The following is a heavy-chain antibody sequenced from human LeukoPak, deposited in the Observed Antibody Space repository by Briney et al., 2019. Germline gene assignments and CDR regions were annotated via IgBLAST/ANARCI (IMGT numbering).Heavy chain of an antibody. Sequence: GGSLRLSCAASGFTFSSYAMHWVRQAPGKGLEWVAVISYDGSNKYYADSVKGRFTISRDNAKNSLYLQMNSLRAEDTALYYRAKGAFSSSPFWVFPDYWGQGTLATVSS. CDR2: ISYDGSNK. J-gene: IGHJ4*02. D-gene: IGHD6-13*01. CDR1: GFTFSSYA. CDR3: AKGAFSSSPFWVFPDY. V-gene: IGHV3-30-3*01.